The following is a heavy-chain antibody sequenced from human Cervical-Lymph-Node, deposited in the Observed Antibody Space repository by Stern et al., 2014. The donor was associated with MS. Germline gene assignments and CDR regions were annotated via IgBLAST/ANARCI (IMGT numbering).Heavy chain of an antibody. Sequence: EVQLVESGAEVKKPGESLKISCKGSGYNFISYWIGWVRQVPGKCLEWMGILYPGDSDPTHSPSFQGQVTISVDRSISTAYLQWSSLQASDTAMYYCARWSVAFDYWGQGALVTVSS. D-gene: IGHD2-21*01. V-gene: IGHV5-51*03. CDR1: GYNFISYW. CDR3: ARWSVAFDY. J-gene: IGHJ4*02. CDR2: LYPGDSDP.